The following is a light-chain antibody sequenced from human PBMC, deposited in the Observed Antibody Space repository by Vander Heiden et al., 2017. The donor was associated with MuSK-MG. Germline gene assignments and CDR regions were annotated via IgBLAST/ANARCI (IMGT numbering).Light chain of an antibody. J-gene: IGLJ1*01. CDR3: AAWDDSLSAHV. Sequence: SLLTQPPPASGAPRPRVPLPCSGSSSNIGSNSVYWYQQLPGTAPKLLFYTNNQRPSGVPGRFSGSKSGTSASLAISGLRSEDEADYYCAAWDDSLSAHVFGPGTRVTVL. CDR2: TNN. V-gene: IGLV1-47*01. CDR1: SSNIGSNS.